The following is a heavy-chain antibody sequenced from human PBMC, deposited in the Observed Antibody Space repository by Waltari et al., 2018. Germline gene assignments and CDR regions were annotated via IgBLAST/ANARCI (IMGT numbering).Heavy chain of an antibody. CDR1: GFVFRPFA. CDR2: LSYDGSNK. V-gene: IGHV3-30*10. J-gene: IGHJ4*02. CDR3: ARENRQWLAPEPYYFDY. Sequence: QVQLVESGGGVVQPGRFLRLSCAASGFVFRPFAMHWVRQAPGKGREWVAVLSYDGSNKYYTDSRKGRFTISRDNSKNTMYLQMDSRRTDDTAVYYCARENRQWLAPEPYYFDYWGRGTLVTVTS. D-gene: IGHD6-19*01.